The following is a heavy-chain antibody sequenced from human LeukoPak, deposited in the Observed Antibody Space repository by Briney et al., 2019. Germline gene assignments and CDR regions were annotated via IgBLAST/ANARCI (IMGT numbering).Heavy chain of an antibody. J-gene: IGHJ3*02. D-gene: IGHD2-21*01. Sequence: GGSLRLSCEASGFTVSRNYMNWVRQAPGKGLEWVSLIYSTGGTYYADSVKGRFTISRDKSKNTLFLQMNSLRVDDAAVYYCATEGDTDDAFDTWGQGTMVTVSS. V-gene: IGHV3-53*01. CDR1: GFTVSRNY. CDR3: ATEGDTDDAFDT. CDR2: IYSTGGT.